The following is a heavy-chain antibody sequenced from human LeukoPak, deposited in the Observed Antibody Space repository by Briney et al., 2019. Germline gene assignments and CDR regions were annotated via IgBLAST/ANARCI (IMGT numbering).Heavy chain of an antibody. CDR1: GFPFSNYA. V-gene: IGHV4-34*01. Sequence: GSLRLSCAASGFPFSNYAMSWVRQAPGKGLEWIGEINHSGSTNYNPSLKSRVTISVDTSKNQFSLKLSSVTAADTAVYYCARNFGIAARRRFFDYWGQGTLVTVSS. CDR3: ARNFGIAARRRFFDY. J-gene: IGHJ4*02. CDR2: INHSGST. D-gene: IGHD6-6*01.